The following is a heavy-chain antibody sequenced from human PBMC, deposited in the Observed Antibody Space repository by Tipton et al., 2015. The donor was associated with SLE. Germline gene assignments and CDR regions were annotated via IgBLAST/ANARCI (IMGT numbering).Heavy chain of an antibody. CDR2: MYYTGNS. CDR3: ARGGGNANWYFDL. V-gene: IGHV4-59*02. D-gene: IGHD4-23*01. CDR1: GGSVSSYY. Sequence: TLSLTCTVSGGSVSSYYWGWIRQPPGKGLEWIGYMYYTGNSNYNPSLRSRVTISLDTSKNQFSLKVTSVTAADTAVYYCARGGGNANWYFDLWGRGTLVTVSS. J-gene: IGHJ2*01.